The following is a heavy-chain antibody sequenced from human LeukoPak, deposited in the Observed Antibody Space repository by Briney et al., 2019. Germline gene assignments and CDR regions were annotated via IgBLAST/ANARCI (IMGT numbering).Heavy chain of an antibody. CDR1: GFTFSSYA. CDR2: ISYDGSNK. V-gene: IGHV3-30-3*01. Sequence: QPGRSLRLSCAASGFTFSSYAMHWVRQAPGKGLEWVAVISYDGSNKYYADSVKGRFTISRDNSKNTLYLQMNSLRAEDTAVYYCAREVAGTRWDAFDIWGQGTMVTVSS. D-gene: IGHD6-19*01. J-gene: IGHJ3*02. CDR3: AREVAGTRWDAFDI.